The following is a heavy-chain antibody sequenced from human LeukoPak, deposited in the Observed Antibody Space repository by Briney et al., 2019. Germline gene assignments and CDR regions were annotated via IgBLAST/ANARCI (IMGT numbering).Heavy chain of an antibody. CDR2: ISSSSSTI. Sequence: PGGSLRLSCAASGFTFSSYSMNWVRQTPGKGLEWVSYISSSSSTIYYADSVKGLFTISRDNAKNSLYLQMNSLRAEDTAVYYCARDQYYSNDIWGQGTMVTVSS. CDR1: GFTFSSYS. D-gene: IGHD3-10*01. V-gene: IGHV3-48*01. CDR3: ARDQYYSNDI. J-gene: IGHJ3*02.